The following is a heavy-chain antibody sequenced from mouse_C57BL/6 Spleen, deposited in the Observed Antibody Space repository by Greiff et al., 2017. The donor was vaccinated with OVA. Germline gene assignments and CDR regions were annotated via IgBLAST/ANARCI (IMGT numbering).Heavy chain of an antibody. Sequence: EVMLVESGGGLVKPGGSLKLSCAASGFTFSDYGMHWVRQAPEKGLEWVAYISSGSSTIYYADTVKGRFTISRDNAKNTLFLQMTSLRSEDTAMYYCARWDGYYAMDYWGQGTSVTVSS. CDR1: GFTFSDYG. D-gene: IGHD2-3*01. CDR2: ISSGSSTI. J-gene: IGHJ4*01. V-gene: IGHV5-17*01. CDR3: ARWDGYYAMDY.